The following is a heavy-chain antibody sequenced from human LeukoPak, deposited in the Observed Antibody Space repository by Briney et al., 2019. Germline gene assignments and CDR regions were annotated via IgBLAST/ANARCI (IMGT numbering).Heavy chain of an antibody. CDR1: GYTFTSNY. V-gene: IGHV1-46*01. CDR3: ARGPLEGGDYYYYYMDV. J-gene: IGHJ6*03. CDR2: ISPSGGST. D-gene: IGHD4-17*01. Sequence: ASVKVSCKAFGYTFTSNYMHWVRQAPGQGPEWMGVISPSGGSTTYAQKFQGRVTLTRDMSTSTDYLELSSLRSEDTAVYYCARGPLEGGDYYYYYMDVWGKGTTVTVSS.